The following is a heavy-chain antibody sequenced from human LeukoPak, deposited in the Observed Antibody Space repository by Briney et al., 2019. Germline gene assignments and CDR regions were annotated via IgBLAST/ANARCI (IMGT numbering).Heavy chain of an antibody. CDR2: IHTNGGT. V-gene: IGHV4-4*07. D-gene: IGHD5-12*01. J-gene: IGHJ4*02. CDR1: GASITSFY. Sequence: SETLSLTCTVSGASITSFYYNWIRQSAGKGLEWIGRIHTNGGTDYRPSLNSRVTMSVDTSKKQISLKLTSVTAADTAVYFCSRGGGYGDYWGPGILVTVSS. CDR3: SRGGGYGDY.